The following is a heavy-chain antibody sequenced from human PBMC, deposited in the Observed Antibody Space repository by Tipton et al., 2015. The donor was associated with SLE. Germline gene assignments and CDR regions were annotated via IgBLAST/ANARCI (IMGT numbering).Heavy chain of an antibody. D-gene: IGHD6-6*01. Sequence: QVQLVQSGAEVKRPGASVKVSCKASGFTFRSHYMHWVRQAPGQGLEWMGWFYPNSGGTNYAQKFQGRVTMTWDTSISTASMELRSLRSDDTAIYYCAKVTRGIAARPFDSWGQGTLVTVSS. CDR2: FYPNSGGT. V-gene: IGHV1-2*02. J-gene: IGHJ4*02. CDR3: AKVTRGIAARPFDS. CDR1: GFTFRSHY.